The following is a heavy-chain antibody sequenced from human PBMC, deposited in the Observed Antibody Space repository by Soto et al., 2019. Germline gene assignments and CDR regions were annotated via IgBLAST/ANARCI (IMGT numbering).Heavy chain of an antibody. CDR2: ISSSSSYI. J-gene: IGHJ4*02. Sequence: PGGSLRLSCAASGFTFSSYSMNWVRQAPGKGLEWVSSISSSSSYIYYADPVKGRFTISRDNAKNSLYLQMNSLRAEDTAVYYCARRVGAWYYFDYWGQGTLVTVSS. D-gene: IGHD1-26*01. CDR1: GFTFSSYS. CDR3: ARRVGAWYYFDY. V-gene: IGHV3-21*01.